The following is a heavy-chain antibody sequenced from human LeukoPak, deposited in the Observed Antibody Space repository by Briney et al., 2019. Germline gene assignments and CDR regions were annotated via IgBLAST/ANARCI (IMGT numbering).Heavy chain of an antibody. CDR2: ISGSGGST. V-gene: IGHV3-23*01. CDR3: VKDQGGLYYYVSSGYSLDYFDY. J-gene: IGHJ4*02. Sequence: GGSLRLSCAASGFTFSSYAMSWVRQAPGKGLEWVSAISGSGGSTYYADSVKGRFTISRDNSKNTLYLQMNSLRAEDTAVYYGVKDQGGLYYYVSSGYSLDYFDYWGQGTLVTVSS. D-gene: IGHD3-22*01. CDR1: GFTFSSYA.